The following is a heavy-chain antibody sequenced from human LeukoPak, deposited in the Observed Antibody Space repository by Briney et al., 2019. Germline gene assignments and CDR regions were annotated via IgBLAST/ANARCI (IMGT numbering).Heavy chain of an antibody. V-gene: IGHV4-59*01. CDR3: ARDPGDYRLYYYYMDV. D-gene: IGHD4-17*01. CDR2: IYYSGST. Sequence: SETLSLTCTVSGGSISSYYWSWIRQPPGKGLEWIGYIYYSGSTNYNPSLKSRVTISVDTSKNQFSLKLSSVTAADTAVYYCARDPGDYRLYYYYMDVWGKGTTVTVSS. J-gene: IGHJ6*03. CDR1: GGSISSYY.